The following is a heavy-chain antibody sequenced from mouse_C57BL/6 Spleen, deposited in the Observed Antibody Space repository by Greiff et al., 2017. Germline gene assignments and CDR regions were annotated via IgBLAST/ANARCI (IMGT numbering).Heavy chain of an antibody. D-gene: IGHD2-5*01. CDR1: GYTFTSYN. Sequence: QVQLKESGAELVRPGASVKMSCKASGYTFTSYNMHWVKQTPRQGLEWIGAIYPGNGDTSYNQKFKGKATLTVDKSSSTAYMQLSSLTSEDSAVYFCARSGIVTNYWYFDVWGTGTTVTVSS. J-gene: IGHJ1*03. CDR3: ARSGIVTNYWYFDV. CDR2: IYPGNGDT. V-gene: IGHV1-12*01.